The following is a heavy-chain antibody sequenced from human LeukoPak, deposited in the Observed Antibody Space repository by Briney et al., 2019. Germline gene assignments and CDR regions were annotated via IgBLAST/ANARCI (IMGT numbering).Heavy chain of an antibody. J-gene: IGHJ4*02. CDR3: AKDGSSSSFDY. V-gene: IGHV3-30*18. CDR2: ISYDGSSK. CDR1: GFTFSSYG. D-gene: IGHD6-13*01. Sequence: PGRSLRLSCAASGFTFSSYGMHWVRQAPGKGLEWVAVISYDGSSKYYADSVKGRFTISRDNSKNTLYLQMNSLRAEDTAVYYCAKDGSSSSFDYWGQGTLVTVSS.